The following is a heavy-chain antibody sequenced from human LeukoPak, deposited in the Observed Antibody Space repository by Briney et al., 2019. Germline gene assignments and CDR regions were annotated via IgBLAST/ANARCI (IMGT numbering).Heavy chain of an antibody. V-gene: IGHV3-48*03. CDR1: GFTFSSYE. Sequence: TGGSLRLSCAASGFTFSSYEMNWVRQAPGKGLEWVSYISSSGSTIYYADSVKGRFTISRDNSKNTLYLQMNRLRVEDTAVYYCARDIGPLDYWGQGTLVTVSS. J-gene: IGHJ4*02. CDR2: ISSSGSTI. D-gene: IGHD3-10*01. CDR3: ARDIGPLDY.